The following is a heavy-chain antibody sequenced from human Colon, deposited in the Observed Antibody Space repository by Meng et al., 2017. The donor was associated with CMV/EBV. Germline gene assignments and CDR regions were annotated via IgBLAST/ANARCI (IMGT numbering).Heavy chain of an antibody. V-gene: IGHV3-9*01. Sequence: SLKISCAASGFTMEDYAMHWVRQVPGKGLEWVAGITWNSRKIGYATSVKGRFTISRDNAKNSLYLQMNSLRAEDTALYHCARGKGYCSSSDCSLGTNYYYYYGMDVWGQGTTVTVSS. CDR2: ITWNSRKI. D-gene: IGHD2-2*01. J-gene: IGHJ6*02. CDR1: GFTMEDYA. CDR3: ARGKGYCSSSDCSLGTNYYYYYGMDV.